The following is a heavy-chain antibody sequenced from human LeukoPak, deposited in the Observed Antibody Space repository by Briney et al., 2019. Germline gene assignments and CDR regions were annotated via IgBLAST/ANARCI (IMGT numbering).Heavy chain of an antibody. CDR3: ARDVGSGWYDAFDI. Sequence: TGGSLRLSCAASGFTFSDYYMSWIRQAPGKGLEWVSYISSSGSTIYYADSVKGRFTISRDNAKNSLYLQMNSLRAEDTAVYYCARDVGSGWYDAFDIWGQGTMVTVSS. J-gene: IGHJ3*02. V-gene: IGHV3-11*01. CDR2: ISSSGSTI. CDR1: GFTFSDYY. D-gene: IGHD6-19*01.